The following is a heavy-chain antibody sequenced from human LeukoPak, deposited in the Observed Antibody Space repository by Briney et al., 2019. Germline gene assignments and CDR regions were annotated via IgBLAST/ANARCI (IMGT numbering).Heavy chain of an antibody. V-gene: IGHV1-2*02. CDR2: INPNSGGT. CDR3: ARVPYDSSGSIDY. Sequence: ASVKVSCKASGYTFTGYYMHWVRQAPGQGLELMRWINPNSGGTNYAQKFQGRVTMTRDTSISTAYMELSRLRSDDTAVYYCARVPYDSSGSIDYWGQGTLVTVSS. CDR1: GYTFTGYY. J-gene: IGHJ4*02. D-gene: IGHD3-22*01.